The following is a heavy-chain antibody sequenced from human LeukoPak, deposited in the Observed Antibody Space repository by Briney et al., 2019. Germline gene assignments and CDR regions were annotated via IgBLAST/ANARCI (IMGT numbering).Heavy chain of an antibody. CDR2: ISAYNGST. V-gene: IGHV1-18*01. CDR1: GYTFTSYG. D-gene: IGHD3-10*01. J-gene: IGHJ6*02. CDR3: ARFDVPGDRELLWFGELPHPGCYYYYGMDV. Sequence: ASVKVSCKASGYTFTSYGISWVRQAPGQGLEWMGWISAYNGSTNYAQKLQGRVTMTTDTSTSTAYMELRSLRSDDTAVYYCARFDVPGDRELLWFGELPHPGCYYYYGMDVWGQGTTVTVSS.